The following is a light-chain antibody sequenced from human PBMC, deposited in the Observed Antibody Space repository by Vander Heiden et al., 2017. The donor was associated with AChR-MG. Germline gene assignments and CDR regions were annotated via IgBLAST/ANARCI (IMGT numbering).Light chain of an antibody. CDR2: NSN. CDR3: AVWDDSLNGVV. CDR1: TSNIGRHE. J-gene: IGLJ2*01. Sequence: SVLRQPPSVSETPGQSVTTSCSGSTSNIGRHEVSWYQQVPDMAPKLLVFNSNERPSGIPDRFSGSKSGTTASLVISGLQSEDEADYICAVWDDSLNGVVFGGGTKLTVL. V-gene: IGLV1-44*01.